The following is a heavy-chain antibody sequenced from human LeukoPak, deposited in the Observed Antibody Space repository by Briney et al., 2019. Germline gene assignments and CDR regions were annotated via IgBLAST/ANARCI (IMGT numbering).Heavy chain of an antibody. CDR3: ARAMGAPGYFDY. J-gene: IGHJ4*02. V-gene: IGHV4-38-2*02. Sequence: PSETLSLTCTVSGYSISSGYYWGWIRQPPGRGLEWIGSIYHSGSTYYNPSLKSRVTISVDTSKNQFSLKLSSVTAADTAVYYCARAMGAPGYFDYWGQGTLVTVSS. CDR2: IYHSGST. D-gene: IGHD1-26*01. CDR1: GYSISSGYY.